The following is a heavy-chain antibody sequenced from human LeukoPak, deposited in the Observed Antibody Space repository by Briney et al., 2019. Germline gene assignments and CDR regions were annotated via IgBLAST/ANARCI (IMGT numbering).Heavy chain of an antibody. D-gene: IGHD6-13*01. CDR1: GFTFSSYA. V-gene: IGHV3-23*01. CDR2: ISGSGGST. J-gene: IGHJ4*02. Sequence: LAGGSLRLSCAASGFTFSSYAMSWVRQAPGKGLEWVSVISGSGGSTYYADSVKGRFTISRDNAKNSLFLQMNSLRAEDTAVYYCARGPLIAAAGTWWGQGTLVTVSS. CDR3: ARGPLIAAAGTW.